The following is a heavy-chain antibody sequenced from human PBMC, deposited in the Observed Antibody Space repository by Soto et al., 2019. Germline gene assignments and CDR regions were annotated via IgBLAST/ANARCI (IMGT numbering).Heavy chain of an antibody. D-gene: IGHD6-13*01. CDR1: GYTFTSYG. Sequence: ASVKVSCKASGYTFTSYGISWVRQAPGQGLEWMGWISAYNGNTNYAQKLQGRVTMTTDTSTSTAYMELRSLRSDDTAVYYCARVMGPRSPVGSSWPNYYYYGMDVWGQGTTVTVSS. J-gene: IGHJ6*02. CDR2: ISAYNGNT. CDR3: ARVMGPRSPVGSSWPNYYYYGMDV. V-gene: IGHV1-18*01.